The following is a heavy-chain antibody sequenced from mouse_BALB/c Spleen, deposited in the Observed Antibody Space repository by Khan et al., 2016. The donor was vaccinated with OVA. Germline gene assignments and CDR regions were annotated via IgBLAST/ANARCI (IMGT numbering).Heavy chain of an antibody. CDR3: ARQPYYHYYIMDY. V-gene: IGHV2-6-1*01. D-gene: IGHD2-10*01. J-gene: IGHJ4*01. Sequence: VQLKQSGPGLVAPSQSLSITCTISGFSLTNYGIHWVRQPPGKGLEWLVVIWSDGSTTYNSDLKSRLSISKDNSKSQVLLKMNSLQTDDTAMYYCARQPYYHYYIMDYWGQGTSVTVSS. CDR2: IWSDGST. CDR1: GFSLTNYG.